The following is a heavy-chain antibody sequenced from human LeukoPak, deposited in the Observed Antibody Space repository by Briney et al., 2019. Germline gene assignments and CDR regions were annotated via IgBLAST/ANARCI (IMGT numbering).Heavy chain of an antibody. D-gene: IGHD2-15*01. Sequence: NPSETLSLTRTVSGGSISSYYWSWIRQPAGKGLEWIGRIYTSGSTNYNPSLKSRVTMSVDTSKNQFSLKLSSVTAADTAVYYCARVVVGQTYYYYYYGMDVWGQGTTVTVSS. V-gene: IGHV4-4*07. CDR2: IYTSGST. CDR1: GGSISSYY. J-gene: IGHJ6*02. CDR3: ARVVVGQTYYYYYYGMDV.